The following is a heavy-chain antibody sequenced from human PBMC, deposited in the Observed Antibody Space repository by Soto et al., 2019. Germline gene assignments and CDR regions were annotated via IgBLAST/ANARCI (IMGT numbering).Heavy chain of an antibody. D-gene: IGHD3-9*01. CDR3: ARGYDTGAFDI. J-gene: IGHJ3*02. V-gene: IGHV3-74*01. CDR2: INSDGSST. CDR1: GFTFSSYW. Sequence: GGSLRLSCAASGFTFSSYWMHWVRQAPGKGLVWVSRINSDGSSTSYADSVKGRFTISRDNAKNTLYLQMNSLRAEDTAVYYCARGYDTGAFDIWGQGTMVTVSS.